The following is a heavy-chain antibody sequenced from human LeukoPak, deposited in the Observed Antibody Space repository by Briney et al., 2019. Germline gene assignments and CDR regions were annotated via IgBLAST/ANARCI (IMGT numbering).Heavy chain of an antibody. CDR2: INHSGST. J-gene: IGHJ6*03. CDR1: GGSFSGYY. V-gene: IGHV4-34*01. Sequence: SETLSLTCAVYGGSFSGYYWSWIRQPPGKGLEWIGEINHSGSTNYNPSLKSRVTISVDTSKNQFPLKLSSVTAADTAVYYCARGTDGSGNNYYYYYMDVWGKGTTVTVSS. CDR3: ARGTDGSGNNYYYYYMDV. D-gene: IGHD3-10*01.